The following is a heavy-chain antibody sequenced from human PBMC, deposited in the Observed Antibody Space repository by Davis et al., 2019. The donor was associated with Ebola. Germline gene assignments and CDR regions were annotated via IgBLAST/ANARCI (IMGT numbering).Heavy chain of an antibody. D-gene: IGHD2-15*01. Sequence: GESLKISCAASGFTFNNYAMSWVRQPPGKGLEWVAAISGRGGSTYRADSVQGRFTISSDTSKNPVFLQMNSVRADDTAVYYCAKESIVVVVAATVNWFDAWGQGTLVTVSS. CDR3: AKESIVVVVAATVNWFDA. CDR1: GFTFNNYA. CDR2: ISGRGGST. V-gene: IGHV3-23*01. J-gene: IGHJ5*02.